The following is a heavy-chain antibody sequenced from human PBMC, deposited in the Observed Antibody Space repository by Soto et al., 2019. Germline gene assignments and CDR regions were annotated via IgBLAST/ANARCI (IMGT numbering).Heavy chain of an antibody. J-gene: IGHJ5*02. CDR2: IYYSGSS. CDR1: GDSISSDGYY. V-gene: IGHV4-31*03. Sequence: SETLSLTCTVSGDSISSDGYYWSWMRQHPGKGLEWIGYIYYSGSSYYNPSLKSRVTISVDASKNQFSLKVSSVTAADTAVYYCARLPYSNLLGGLDPWGRGTLVTVSS. D-gene: IGHD6-13*01. CDR3: ARLPYSNLLGGLDP.